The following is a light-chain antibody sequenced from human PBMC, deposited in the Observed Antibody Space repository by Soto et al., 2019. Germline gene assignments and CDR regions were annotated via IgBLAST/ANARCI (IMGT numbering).Light chain of an antibody. J-gene: IGLJ2*01. CDR1: SNDVGGYNF. Sequence: QSALTQPRSVSGSPGQSVTISCTGTSNDVGGYNFVSWYQHHPGKVPKLFIYDVSRRPSGVPDRFSGSKSVNTASLTISGLQAEDEADYYCSSYAGSYTLVFGGGTKLTVL. CDR2: DVS. V-gene: IGLV2-11*01. CDR3: SSYAGSYTLV.